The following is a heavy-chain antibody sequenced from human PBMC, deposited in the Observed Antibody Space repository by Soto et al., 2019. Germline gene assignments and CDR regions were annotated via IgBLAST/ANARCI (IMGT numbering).Heavy chain of an antibody. CDR1: GFSFSSYG. CDR3: ARGYGGHEYFPH. J-gene: IGHJ1*01. Sequence: QVQLVESGGGVVQPGRSLRLSCAASGFSFSSYGMHWVRQAPGKGLEWVAVIWYDGSNKYYADSVKGRFTISRDNSENTLYLQMNSPRAEDTAVYYCARGYGGHEYFPHWGQGTLVTVSS. CDR2: IWYDGSNK. D-gene: IGHD4-17*01. V-gene: IGHV3-33*01.